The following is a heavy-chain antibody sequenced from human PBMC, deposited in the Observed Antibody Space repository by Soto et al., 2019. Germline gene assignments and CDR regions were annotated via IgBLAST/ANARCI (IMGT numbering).Heavy chain of an antibody. D-gene: IGHD3-3*01. J-gene: IGHJ6*02. CDR1: GFTLSSYA. CDR2: ISYDGSNK. CDR3: ARELLRFLEWLIGSYYGMDV. Sequence: GGSLRLSCAASGFTLSSYAMHWVRQAPGKGLEWVAVISYDGSNKYYADPVKGRFTISRDNSKNTLYLQMNSLRAEDTAVYYCARELLRFLEWLIGSYYGMDVWGQGTTVTVSS. V-gene: IGHV3-30-3*01.